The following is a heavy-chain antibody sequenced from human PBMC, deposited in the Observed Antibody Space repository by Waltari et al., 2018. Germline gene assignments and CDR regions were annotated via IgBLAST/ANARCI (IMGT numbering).Heavy chain of an antibody. Sequence: QLQLQESGPGLVKPSETLSLTCTVSGGSLSRSPFYWGWVRQSPGKGLEWIGSIYYSGRTDYNPTLESRVTISGDTSKNQFSLKLSSVTAADTAVYYCARHWKKSGYRFDPWGQGTLVTVSS. D-gene: IGHD5-12*01. V-gene: IGHV4-39*01. CDR3: ARHWKKSGYRFDP. CDR2: IYYSGRT. J-gene: IGHJ5*02. CDR1: GGSLSRSPFY.